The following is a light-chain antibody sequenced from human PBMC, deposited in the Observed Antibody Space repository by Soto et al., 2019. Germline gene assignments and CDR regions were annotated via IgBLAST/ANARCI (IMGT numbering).Light chain of an antibody. V-gene: IGKV1-9*01. CDR1: QTISSS. CDR3: QHLNDYRYT. CDR2: AAS. Sequence: DIPLTQSPSFLSASVGDRVTITCRASQTISSSLAWYQHNPGKPPKLLLFAASTLQNRVLSSFSGSGSGTDFTLTIRSLQPEDFANYYCQHLNDYRYTFGQGTKVEIK. J-gene: IGKJ2*01.